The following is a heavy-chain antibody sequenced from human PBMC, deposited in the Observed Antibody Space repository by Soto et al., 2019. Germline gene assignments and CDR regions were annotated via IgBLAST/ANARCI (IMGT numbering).Heavy chain of an antibody. D-gene: IGHD3-3*01. CDR2: MNANRGNT. CDR1: GYTFTSYD. V-gene: IGHV1-8*01. Sequence: QVQLVQSGAQVKKPGASVKVSCKASGYTFTSYDINWVRQATGQGLEWMGWMNANRGNTGYAQKFQGRVTMTRNTSISTAYMELRSLRSEDTAVYYCARGSVYDFWSGYDHYYYYYYMDVWGKGTTVTVS. J-gene: IGHJ6*03. CDR3: ARGSVYDFWSGYDHYYYYYYMDV.